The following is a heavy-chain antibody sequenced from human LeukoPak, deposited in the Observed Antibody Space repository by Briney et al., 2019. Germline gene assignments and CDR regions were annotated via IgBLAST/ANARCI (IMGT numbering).Heavy chain of an antibody. Sequence: ASVKVSCKASGYTFTSYDINWVRQATGQGFEWMGWMNAKSGNTGYAQKFQDRISMTWDTSISTAYMELSSLTFEDTAVYYCARGLRGITMVRGVIITFPIGYYCYYMDVWGKGTTVTVSS. CDR1: GYTFTSYD. CDR3: ARGLRGITMVRGVIITFPIGYYCYYMDV. D-gene: IGHD3-10*01. CDR2: MNAKSGNT. J-gene: IGHJ6*03. V-gene: IGHV1-8*01.